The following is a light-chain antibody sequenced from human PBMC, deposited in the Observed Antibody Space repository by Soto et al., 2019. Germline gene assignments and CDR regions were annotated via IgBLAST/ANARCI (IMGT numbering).Light chain of an antibody. CDR1: QSVLYTSDNNNY. CDR3: QQYYTFPLT. CDR2: WSS. J-gene: IGKJ4*01. V-gene: IGKV4-1*01. Sequence: DIVMTQSPDSLAVSLCERATINCKSSQSVLYTSDNNNYLAWYQQKPGQPPRLLIYWSSTRESGVPDRFSGSGSGTDFTLTIYSLQAEDVAVYYCQQYYTFPLTFGGGTKVEIK.